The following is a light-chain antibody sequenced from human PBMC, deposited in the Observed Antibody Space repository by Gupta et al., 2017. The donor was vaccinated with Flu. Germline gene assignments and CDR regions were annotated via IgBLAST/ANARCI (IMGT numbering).Light chain of an antibody. J-gene: IGKJ1*01. CDR1: QSPLHSNGYNY. Sequence: DIVMTQSPLSLPVTPGEPASISGRSSQSPLHSNGYNYLDWYLQKPGQSPQLLIYLGSNRASGVPDRFSGSGSGTDFTLKISRVEAEDVGVYYCRQALQTPRTFGQGTKVEIK. V-gene: IGKV2-28*01. CDR2: LGS. CDR3: RQALQTPRT.